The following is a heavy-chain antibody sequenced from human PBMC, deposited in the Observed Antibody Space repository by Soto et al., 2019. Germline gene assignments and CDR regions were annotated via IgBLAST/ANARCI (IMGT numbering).Heavy chain of an antibody. CDR1: GFTVSSNY. V-gene: IGHV3-53*04. Sequence: GGSMRLSCAASGFTVSSNYMSWVRQAPGKGLEWVSVIYSGGSTYYADSVKGRFTISRHNSKNTLYLQMNSLRAEDTAVYYCARGYSTHYYYYYMDVWAKGPRSPSP. D-gene: IGHD4-4*01. CDR2: IYSGGST. CDR3: ARGYSTHYYYYYMDV. J-gene: IGHJ6*03.